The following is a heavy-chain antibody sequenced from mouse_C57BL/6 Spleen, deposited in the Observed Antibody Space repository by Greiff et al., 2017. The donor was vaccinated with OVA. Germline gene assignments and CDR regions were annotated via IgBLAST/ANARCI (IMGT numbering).Heavy chain of an antibody. J-gene: IGHJ4*01. CDR2: ISDGGSYT. CDR1: GFTFSSYA. CDR3: ARDLTGVYAMDY. D-gene: IGHD4-1*01. V-gene: IGHV5-4*01. Sequence: DVMLVESGGGLVKPGGSLKLSCAASGFTFSSYAMSWVRQTPEKRLEWVATISDGGSYTYYPDNVKGRFTISRDNAKNNLYLQMSHLKSEDTAMYYCARDLTGVYAMDYWGQGTSVTVSS.